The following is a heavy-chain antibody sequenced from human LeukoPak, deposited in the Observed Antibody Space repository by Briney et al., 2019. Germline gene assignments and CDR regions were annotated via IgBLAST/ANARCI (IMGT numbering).Heavy chain of an antibody. CDR3: ARDPTNTSGRYAHFDY. Sequence: EASVKLSCKASGYTFTHHGISGVRQAPGQGLEWMGCITGYNGDTPYAQNLQGRVTMTTDTAKSTAYMELRSLTSDDTAVYYCARDPTNTSGRYAHFDYWGQGTLVTVSS. V-gene: IGHV1-18*01. CDR2: ITGYNGDT. J-gene: IGHJ4*02. D-gene: IGHD6-19*01. CDR1: GYTFTHHG.